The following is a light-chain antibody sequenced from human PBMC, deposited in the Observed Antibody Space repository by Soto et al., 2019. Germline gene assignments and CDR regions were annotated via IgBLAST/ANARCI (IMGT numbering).Light chain of an antibody. V-gene: IGKV1-5*03. CDR1: QSISSW. CDR3: QQYNSYPGT. CDR2: KAS. Sequence: DIQMTQSPSTLSASVGDRVTITCRASQSISSWLAWYQQRPGKAPKLLIYKASSLESGVPSRFSGSGSGTEFTRTISSLQPDDFATFYCQQYNSYPGTFGLGTKVEIK. J-gene: IGKJ1*01.